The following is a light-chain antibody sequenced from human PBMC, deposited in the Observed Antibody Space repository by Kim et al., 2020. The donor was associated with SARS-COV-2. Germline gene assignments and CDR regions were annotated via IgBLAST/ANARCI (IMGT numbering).Light chain of an antibody. Sequence: SSELTQDPAVSVALGQTVRITCQGDTLRTYFPSWYQQKPGQAPVPVIYGKNNRPSGIPDRFSGSSSGNTASLTITGAQAEDEADYYCNSRDSTGNHLAVF. CDR2: GKN. J-gene: IGLJ2*01. CDR3: NSRDSTGNHLAV. V-gene: IGLV3-19*01. CDR1: TLRTYF.